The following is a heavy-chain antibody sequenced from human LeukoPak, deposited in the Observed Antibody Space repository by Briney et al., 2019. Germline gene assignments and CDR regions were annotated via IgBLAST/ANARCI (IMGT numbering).Heavy chain of an antibody. CDR2: IIPIFGTA. J-gene: IGHJ4*02. CDR1: GGTFSSYA. V-gene: IGHV1-69*06. Sequence: ASVKVSCKASGGTFSSYAISWVRQAPGQGLEWMGGIIPIFGTANYAQKFQGRVTITADKSTSTAYMKLSSLRSEDTAVYYCARVPYPTGRRDYFDYWGQGTLVTVSS. CDR3: ARVPYPTGRRDYFDY. D-gene: IGHD3-10*01.